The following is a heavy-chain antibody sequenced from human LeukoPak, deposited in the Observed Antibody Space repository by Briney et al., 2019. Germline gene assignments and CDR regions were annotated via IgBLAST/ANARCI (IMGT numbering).Heavy chain of an antibody. CDR1: GSTFSSYA. Sequence: GGSLRLSCAASGSTFSSYAMSWVRQAPGKGLEWVSAISGSGGSTYYADSVKGRFTISRDNSKNTLYLQMNSLRAEDTAVYYCAKESDFWSGYPIFFDYWGQGTLVTVSS. D-gene: IGHD3-3*01. CDR3: AKESDFWSGYPIFFDY. V-gene: IGHV3-23*01. J-gene: IGHJ4*02. CDR2: ISGSGGST.